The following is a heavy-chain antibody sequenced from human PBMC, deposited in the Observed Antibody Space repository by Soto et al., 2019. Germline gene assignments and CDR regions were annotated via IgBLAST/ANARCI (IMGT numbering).Heavy chain of an antibody. Sequence: GASVKVSCKASGYTFTGYYMHWVRQAPGQGLEWMGWINPNSGGTNYAQKFQGWVTMTRDTSISTAYMELSRLRSDDTAVYYCARGVEGSWYGYWLDPWGQGTLVTVSS. J-gene: IGHJ5*02. CDR3: ARGVEGSWYGYWLDP. CDR2: INPNSGGT. D-gene: IGHD6-13*01. V-gene: IGHV1-2*04. CDR1: GYTFTGYY.